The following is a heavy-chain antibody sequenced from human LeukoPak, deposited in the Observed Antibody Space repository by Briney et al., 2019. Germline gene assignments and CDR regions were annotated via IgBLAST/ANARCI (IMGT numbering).Heavy chain of an antibody. CDR3: ARPLSLGYCSGGSCYGRGAWFDR. J-gene: IGHJ5*02. CDR2: IKQDGSEK. CDR1: GFTFSNYW. V-gene: IGHV3-7*05. Sequence: GGSLRLSCAASGFTFSNYWMSWVRQAPGKGLEWVAMIKQDGSEKYCVDSVKGRFTISRDNAKNSLYLQMNSLRVEDTAVYYCARPLSLGYCSGGSCYGRGAWFDRWGQGTLVTVSS. D-gene: IGHD2-15*01.